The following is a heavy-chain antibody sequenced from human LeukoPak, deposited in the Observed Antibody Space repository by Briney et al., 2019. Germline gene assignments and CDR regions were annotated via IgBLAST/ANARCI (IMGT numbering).Heavy chain of an antibody. CDR1: GYTFTSYD. V-gene: IGHV1-8*03. CDR3: ARVSGYENYYYYMDV. Sequence: ASVKVSCKASGYTFTSYDINWVRQATGQGLEWMGWMNPNSGNTGYEQKFQGRVTITRNTSISTAYMELSSLRSDDTAVYYCARVSGYENYYYYMDVWGKGTTVTVSS. CDR2: MNPNSGNT. J-gene: IGHJ6*03. D-gene: IGHD5-12*01.